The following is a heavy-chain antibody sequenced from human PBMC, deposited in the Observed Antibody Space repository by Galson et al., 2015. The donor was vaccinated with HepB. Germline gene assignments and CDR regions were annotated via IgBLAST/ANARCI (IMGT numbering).Heavy chain of an antibody. CDR1: GFTFSFYS. J-gene: IGHJ4*02. Sequence: SLRLSCAASGFTFSFYSMNWVRQAPGKGLEWVSFISFSGSSIYYADSVKGRFTISRDNAKNSLSLQMNSLRAEDTAVYYCARDGVRGNSWYYFDSWGQGILVTVSS. CDR3: ARDGVRGNSWYYFDS. CDR2: ISFSGSSI. V-gene: IGHV3-48*04. D-gene: IGHD3-10*02.